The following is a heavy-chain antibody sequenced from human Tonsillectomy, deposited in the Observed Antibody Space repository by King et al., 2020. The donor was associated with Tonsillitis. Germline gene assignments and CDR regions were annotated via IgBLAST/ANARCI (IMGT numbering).Heavy chain of an antibody. D-gene: IGHD3-22*01. CDR2: ISSNGGST. CDR1: GFTFSSYA. J-gene: IGHJ3*02. CDR3: ARPNHDTPEAFDI. Sequence: VQLVESGGGLVQPGGSLRLSCAASGFTFSSYAMHWVRQAPGKGLEYVSAISSNGGSTYYANSVKGRFTISRDNSKNTLYLQMGSLRAEDMAVYYCARPNHDTPEAFDIWGQGTMVTVSS. V-gene: IGHV3-64*01.